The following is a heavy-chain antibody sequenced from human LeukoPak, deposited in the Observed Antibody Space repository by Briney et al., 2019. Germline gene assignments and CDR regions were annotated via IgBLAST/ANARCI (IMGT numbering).Heavy chain of an antibody. Sequence: GSLRLSCAASGFTFSSYWMNWVRQAPGKGLEWVANIKQDGSEKYYVDSVKGRFTISRDNAKNSLYLQMNSLRAEDTAVYYCARAKSRQQLVLTFDYWGQGTLVTVSS. CDR3: ARAKSRQQLVLTFDY. V-gene: IGHV3-7*03. CDR1: GFTFSSYW. J-gene: IGHJ4*02. CDR2: IKQDGSEK. D-gene: IGHD6-13*01.